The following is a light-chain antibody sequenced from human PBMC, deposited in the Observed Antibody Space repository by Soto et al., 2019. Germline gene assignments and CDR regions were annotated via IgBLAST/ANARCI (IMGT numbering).Light chain of an antibody. V-gene: IGKV3-20*01. J-gene: IGKJ3*01. CDR3: QQCGSSPLT. CDR1: QSVTVNS. Sequence: EILLTQSPSTLSLSPGEGVTLSCRASQSVTVNSLAWYQQKPGQTPKLLIYAASTRAAAVPDRFTGSGSGTDFALTISRLEPEYFAVYYCQQCGSSPLTFGPGTKVAIK. CDR2: AAS.